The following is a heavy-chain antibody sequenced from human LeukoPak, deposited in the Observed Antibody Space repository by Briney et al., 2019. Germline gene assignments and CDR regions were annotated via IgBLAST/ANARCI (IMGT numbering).Heavy chain of an antibody. V-gene: IGHV5-51*01. CDR1: GYSFNTYW. D-gene: IGHD1-26*01. CDR3: ARRGVGATLPGY. CDR2: IYPDDSVA. J-gene: IGHJ4*02. Sequence: GESLKISCKTSGYSFNTYWIAWVRQMPGKGLEWMGIIYPDDSVARYSPSFQGQVTISVDKSITTAYLQWSSLKASDTAMYYCARRGVGATLPGYWGQGTLVTVSS.